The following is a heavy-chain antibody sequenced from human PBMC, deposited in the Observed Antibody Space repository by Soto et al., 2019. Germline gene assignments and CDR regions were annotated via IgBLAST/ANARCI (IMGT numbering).Heavy chain of an antibody. Sequence: EVQLVESEGGLVQPGGSLRLSCAASGFTFSSYSMNWVRQAPGKGLEWVSYISSSSSTIYYADSVKGRFTISRDNAKNSLYLQMNSLRDEDTAVYYCARGWSGIWCISTSCSSYGMDVWGQGTTVTVSS. J-gene: IGHJ6*02. V-gene: IGHV3-48*02. CDR1: GFTFSSYS. D-gene: IGHD2-2*01. CDR2: ISSSSSTI. CDR3: ARGWSGIWCISTSCSSYGMDV.